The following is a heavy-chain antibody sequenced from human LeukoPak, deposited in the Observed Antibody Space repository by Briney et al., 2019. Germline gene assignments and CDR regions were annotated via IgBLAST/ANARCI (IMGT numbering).Heavy chain of an antibody. J-gene: IGHJ4*02. V-gene: IGHV4-39*07. CDR3: ARASESYVPFDY. D-gene: IGHD1-26*01. Sequence: SETLSLTCTVSGGSITISRYYWGWIRQPPGKGLEWIGSIYYSGTTFYNPSLKSRVTISVDTSKNQFSLKLSSVTAADTAVYYCARASESYVPFDYWGQGTLVTVSS. CDR1: GGSITISRYY. CDR2: IYYSGTT.